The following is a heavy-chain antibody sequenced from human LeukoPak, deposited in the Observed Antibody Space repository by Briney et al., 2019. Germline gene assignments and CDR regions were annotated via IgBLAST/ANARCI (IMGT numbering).Heavy chain of an antibody. CDR1: GFTFGDYA. CDR2: IRSKAYGGTT. V-gene: IGHV3-49*04. D-gene: IGHD1-26*01. J-gene: IGHJ6*02. Sequence: GGSLRLSCTASGFTFGDYAMSWVRQAPGKGLESVGFIRSKAYGGTTEYAASVKGRFTISRDDSTSIAYLQMNSLKTEDTVVYYCTRVSGSYSYYYYYGMDVWGQGTTVTASS. CDR3: TRVSGSYSYYYYYGMDV.